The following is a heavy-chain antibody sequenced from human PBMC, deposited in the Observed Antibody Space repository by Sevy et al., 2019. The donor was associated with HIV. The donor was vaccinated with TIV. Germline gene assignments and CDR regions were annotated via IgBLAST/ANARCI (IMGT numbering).Heavy chain of an antibody. V-gene: IGHV3-30*18. J-gene: IGHJ4*02. CDR1: GFTFSDYG. CDR2: ISYDGSKK. Sequence: GGSLRLSCAASGFTFSDYGMHWVRQAPGKGLEWVTFISYDGSKKYYADSVKGRFTMSRDNSKNTLYLQMNSLRSEDTARYYCAKDRGYGDYGEDFDYWGQGTQVTVSS. CDR3: AKDRGYGDYGEDFDY. D-gene: IGHD4-17*01.